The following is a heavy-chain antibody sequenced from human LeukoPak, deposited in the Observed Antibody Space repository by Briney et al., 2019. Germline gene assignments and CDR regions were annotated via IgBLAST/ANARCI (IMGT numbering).Heavy chain of an antibody. V-gene: IGHV4-30-2*01. CDR2: IYRNGST. CDR1: GGSISIGGYS. CDR3: ASRPDGYSDYDY. Sequence: PSETLSLTCAVSGGSISIGGYSGSWIRQPPGEGLEWIEYIYRNGSTYYYPSLKGRVTISVDTSKNQISLKLSSVTSADTAVNYCASRPDGYSDYDYWGQGTLVTVSS. J-gene: IGHJ4*02. D-gene: IGHD5-18*01.